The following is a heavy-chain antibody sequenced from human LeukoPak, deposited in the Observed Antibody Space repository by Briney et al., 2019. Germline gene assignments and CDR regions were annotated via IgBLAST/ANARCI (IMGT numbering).Heavy chain of an antibody. CDR1: GYTFTGYY. Sequence: ASVKVSCKASGYTFTGYYMHWVRQAPGQGLEWMGWINPNGGGTNYAQKFQGRVTMTRHTSISTAYMELSRLRSDDTAVYYCARVPRYDRPIDYWGQGTLVTVSS. CDR3: ARVPRYDRPIDY. CDR2: INPNGGGT. V-gene: IGHV1-2*02. D-gene: IGHD1-1*01. J-gene: IGHJ4*02.